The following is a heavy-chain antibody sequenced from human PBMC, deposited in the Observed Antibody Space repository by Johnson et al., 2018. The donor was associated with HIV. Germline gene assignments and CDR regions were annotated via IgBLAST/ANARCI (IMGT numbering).Heavy chain of an antibody. V-gene: IGHV3-66*02. Sequence: VQLVESGGGLVQPGGSLRLSCAASGFTVSSNYMNWVRQAPGKGLEWVSVIYSGGSTYYADSVKGRFTISRDNSKNTLYLQMNILRAEDTAVYYCARTRQGAFDIWGQGTMVTVSS. CDR2: IYSGGST. CDR1: GFTVSSNY. CDR3: ARTRQGAFDI. J-gene: IGHJ3*02.